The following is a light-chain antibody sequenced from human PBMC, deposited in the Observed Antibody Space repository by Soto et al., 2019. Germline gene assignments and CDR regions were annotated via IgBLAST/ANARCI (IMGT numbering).Light chain of an antibody. J-gene: IGKJ4*01. CDR1: LSIIGRY. V-gene: IGKV3-20*01. Sequence: PGERASLSCRASLSIIGRYLAWYQQKPGQAPRLLISDESSRATGITDRFSGSGSGTDFILTSSRLEPEDFAVYYCQQYGSSPLTFGGGTKVEIK. CDR2: DES. CDR3: QQYGSSPLT.